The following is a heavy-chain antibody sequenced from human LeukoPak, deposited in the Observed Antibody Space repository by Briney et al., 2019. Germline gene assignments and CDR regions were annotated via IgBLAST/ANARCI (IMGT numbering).Heavy chain of an antibody. CDR2: IYYRGST. V-gene: IGHV4-39*01. CDR1: GGSISSTNYY. Sequence: SSETLSLTCTVSGGSISSTNYYWGWIRQPPGKGLEWIGNIYYRGSTYYNPSLKSRVTISVDTSNNHFSLKLNSLTPADTSVYYCARRSDAFHIWGQGTMVTVSS. J-gene: IGHJ3*02. CDR3: ARRSDAFHI.